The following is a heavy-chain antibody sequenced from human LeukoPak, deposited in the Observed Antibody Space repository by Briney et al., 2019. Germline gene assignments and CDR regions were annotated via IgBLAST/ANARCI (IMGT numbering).Heavy chain of an antibody. CDR3: ARDRQQLDEYWAYYGMDV. CDR2: IRGSATKT. Sequence: PGGSLRLSCVASGFSFSDYAFIWVRQAPGKGLQWVAGIRGSATKTYYSDSVEGRFTISRDNSKNTLYLQMNSLRAEDTAVYYCARDRQQLDEYWAYYGMDVWGQGTTVTVSS. CDR1: GFSFSDYA. D-gene: IGHD6-13*01. J-gene: IGHJ6*02. V-gene: IGHV3-23*01.